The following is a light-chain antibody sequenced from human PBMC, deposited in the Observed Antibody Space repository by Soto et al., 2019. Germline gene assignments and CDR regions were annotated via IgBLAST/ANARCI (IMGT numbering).Light chain of an antibody. V-gene: IGKV1-39*01. Sequence: DIHMTQSPSSLPASVGDRISITCRASQSISSYLSWYQQKPGKAPKLLIYGTSYLQSGVPSRFSGSGSETGFTLTISSLQPEDFATYYCQQSYNAPRTFGQGTKVEIK. CDR2: GTS. CDR1: QSISSY. J-gene: IGKJ2*01. CDR3: QQSYNAPRT.